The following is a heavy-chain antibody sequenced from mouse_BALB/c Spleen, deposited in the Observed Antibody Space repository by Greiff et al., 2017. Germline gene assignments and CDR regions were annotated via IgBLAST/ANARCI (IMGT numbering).Heavy chain of an antibody. CDR3: TRGIYRPYAMDY. CDR1: GYTFTNYW. V-gene: IGHV1-5*01. D-gene: IGHD2-14*01. Sequence: EVQLQQSGTVLARPGASVKMSCKASGYTFTNYWMYWVKQRPGQGLEWIGAIYPGNSDTSYNQKFKGKARLTAVTSTTTAYMELSSLTNEDSAVYYCTRGIYRPYAMDYWGQGTSVTVSS. CDR2: IYPGNSDT. J-gene: IGHJ4*01.